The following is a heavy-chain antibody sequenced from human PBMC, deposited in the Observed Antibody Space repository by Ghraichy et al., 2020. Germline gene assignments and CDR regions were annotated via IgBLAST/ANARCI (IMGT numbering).Heavy chain of an antibody. D-gene: IGHD2-21*01. CDR2: IYYSGST. J-gene: IGHJ3*02. CDR1: GGSISSGGYY. CDR3: ARVFAPYCGGDCYSGSAFDI. Sequence: TLSLTCTVSGGSISSGGYYWSWIRQHPGKGLEWIGYIYYSGSTYYNPSLKSRVMISVDTSKNQLSLKLSSVTAADMAVYYCARVFAPYCGGDCYSGSAFDIWGQGTMVTVSS. V-gene: IGHV4-31*03.